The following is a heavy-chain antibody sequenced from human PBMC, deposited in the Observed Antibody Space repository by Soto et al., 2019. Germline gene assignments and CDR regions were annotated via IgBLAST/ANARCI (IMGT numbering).Heavy chain of an antibody. CDR2: INPTTTST. CDR1: EYTFSTYS. CDR3: ARDLYSSSWYVRAFDM. D-gene: IGHD6-13*01. Sequence: QVHLVQSGAEVKKPGTSVKVSCKASEYTFSTYSLHWVRQAPGQGLEWMGIINPTTTSTSDAQKFQGRVTMTSDTSTSTVYLELSSLRSEDTAVYYCARDLYSSSWYVRAFDMWGQGTMVTVSS. J-gene: IGHJ3*02. V-gene: IGHV1-46*03.